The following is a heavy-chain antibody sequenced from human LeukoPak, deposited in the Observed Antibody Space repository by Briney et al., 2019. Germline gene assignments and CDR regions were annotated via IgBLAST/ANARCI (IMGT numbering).Heavy chain of an antibody. CDR3: ARGFSYCSSTSCYDMNTFDY. V-gene: IGHV3-64*01. Sequence: GGSLRLSCAASGFTFSSYAMHWVRQAPGKGLEYVSAISSNGGSTYYANSVKGRFTISRDNSENTLYLQMGSLRAEDMAVYYCARGFSYCSSTSCYDMNTFDYWGQGTLVTVSS. CDR2: ISSNGGST. CDR1: GFTFSSYA. D-gene: IGHD2-2*01. J-gene: IGHJ4*02.